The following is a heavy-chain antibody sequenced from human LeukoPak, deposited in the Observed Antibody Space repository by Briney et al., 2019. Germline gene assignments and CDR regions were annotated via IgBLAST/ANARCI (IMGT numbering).Heavy chain of an antibody. V-gene: IGHV3-30-3*01. CDR2: ISYDGSSK. J-gene: IGHJ6*02. CDR1: GFTFYSYA. D-gene: IGHD3-10*01. CDR3: ARYGSGTLYYYGMDV. Sequence: PGGSLRLSCAASGFTFYSYAMHWVRQAPGKGLEWVAVISYDGSSKYYADSVKGRFTISRDNSKNTLYLQMNSLRAEDTAVYYCARYGSGTLYYYGMDVWGQGTTVTVSS.